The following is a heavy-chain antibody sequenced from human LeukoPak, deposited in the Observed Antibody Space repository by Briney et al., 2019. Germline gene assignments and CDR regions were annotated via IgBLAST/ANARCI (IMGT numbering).Heavy chain of an antibody. J-gene: IGHJ4*02. CDR2: MNPNSGNT. CDR3: ARGDSSSWYRGTPRPRPY. CDR1: GYTFTSYD. Sequence: VASVKVSCKASGYTFTSYDINWVRQSTGQGLEWMGWMNPNSGNTGYAQKFQGRVTMTRNTSISTAYMELSSLRSEDTAVYYCARGDSSSWYRGTPRPRPYWGQGTLVTVSS. V-gene: IGHV1-8*01. D-gene: IGHD6-13*01.